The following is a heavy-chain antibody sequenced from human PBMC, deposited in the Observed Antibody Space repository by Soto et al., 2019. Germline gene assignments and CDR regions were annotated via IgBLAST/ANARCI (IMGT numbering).Heavy chain of an antibody. CDR3: ARDPENGSGSLDV. CDR2: INPGKETT. CDR1: GYTFTSYA. V-gene: IGHV1-3*01. J-gene: IGHJ3*01. D-gene: IGHD3-10*01. Sequence: QGQLVQSGAEVKKPGASVKVSCEASGYTFTSYAIHWVRQAPGQRLEWMGWINPGKETTRYSQRFQGRVTITSDTSANTVYMLLSSVTSEDTALYFCARDPENGSGSLDVWGQGTMVIVSS.